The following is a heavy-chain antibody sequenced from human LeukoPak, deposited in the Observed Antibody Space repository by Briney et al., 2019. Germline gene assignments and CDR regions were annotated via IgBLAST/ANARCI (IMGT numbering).Heavy chain of an antibody. J-gene: IGHJ3*02. CDR2: IYFREST. CDR3: VRYRVLGAFDM. Sequence: SETLSLTCTVSGGSISIYSWTWIRQPPGKGLEWIGSIYFRESTNYIPSLETRFTISVDTTKNQFYLKLSSVTAADTVVDYCVRYRVLGAFDMWGEGTMGTVSS. CDR1: GGSISIYS. D-gene: IGHD3-16*01. V-gene: IGHV4-59*01.